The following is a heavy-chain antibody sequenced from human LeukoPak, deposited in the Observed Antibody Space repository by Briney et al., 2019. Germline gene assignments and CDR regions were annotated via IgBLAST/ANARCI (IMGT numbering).Heavy chain of an antibody. J-gene: IGHJ6*03. V-gene: IGHV4-4*07. CDR3: ARDFWSGYYTTYYYYMDV. CDR1: GDSICSYY. Sequence: SETLSLTCTLPGDSICSYYWSCMRQPAGEGVEWIGRIYNSGSTNYNSSLRSRVTMSVDTSKNQFPLKLSSVTAADTAVYYCARDFWSGYYTTYYYYMDVWGKGTTVTVSS. CDR2: IYNSGST. D-gene: IGHD3-3*01.